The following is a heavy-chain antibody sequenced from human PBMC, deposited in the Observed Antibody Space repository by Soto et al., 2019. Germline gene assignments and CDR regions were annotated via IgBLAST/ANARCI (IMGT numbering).Heavy chain of an antibody. D-gene: IGHD3-22*01. J-gene: IGHJ4*02. CDR1: GGSISSSNW. CDR3: ARQIYDSDTGPNFQYHFDS. CDR2: IYHSGST. V-gene: IGHV4-4*02. Sequence: SETLSLTCAVSGGSISSSNWWSWVRQPPGKGLEWIGEIYHSGSTNYNPSLKSRVTISVDKSKNQFSLKLSSVTAADTAVYYCARQIYDSDTGPNFQYHFDSWGQGT.